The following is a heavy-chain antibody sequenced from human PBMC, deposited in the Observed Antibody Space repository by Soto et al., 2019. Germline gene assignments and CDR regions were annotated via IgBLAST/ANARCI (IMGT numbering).Heavy chain of an antibody. CDR3: AGCIYRSSWSYKWFDP. D-gene: IGHD6-13*01. CDR2: IYYSGST. V-gene: IGHV4-59*01. CDR1: GGSISSYY. Sequence: SETLSLTCTFSGGSISSYYWSWIRQPPGKGLEWIGYIYYSGSTNYNPSLKSRVTISVDPSKNQFSLKLSPVTAADTAVYYCAGCIYRSSWSYKWFDPWGQGTLVSVS. J-gene: IGHJ5*02.